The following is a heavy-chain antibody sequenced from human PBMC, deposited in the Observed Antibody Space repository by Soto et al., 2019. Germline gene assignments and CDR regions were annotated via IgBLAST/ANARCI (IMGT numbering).Heavy chain of an antibody. CDR1: GFTFSNFA. CDR3: AKVSSPYDFRSAYWD. J-gene: IGHJ4*02. Sequence: GGSLRLSCAASGFTFSNFAVSWVRQAPGKGLEWVSTISGSGYSIYYADSVKGRFTISRDNSKNTLYLRLNSLRVEDTAVYYCAKVSSPYDFRSAYWDWGQGTLVTVSS. CDR2: ISGSGYSI. V-gene: IGHV3-23*01. D-gene: IGHD3-3*01.